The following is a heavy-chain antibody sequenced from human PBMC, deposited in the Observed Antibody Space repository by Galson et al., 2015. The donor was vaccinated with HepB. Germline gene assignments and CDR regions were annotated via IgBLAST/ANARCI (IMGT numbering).Heavy chain of an antibody. CDR1: GYTLTELS. CDR3: ATDTKHQTIFGVVMFDY. D-gene: IGHD3-3*01. V-gene: IGHV1-24*01. Sequence: SVKVSCKVSGYTLTELSMHWVRQAPGKGLEWMGGFDPEDGETIYAQKFQGRVTMTEDTSTDTAYMELSSLRSEDTAVYYCATDTKHQTIFGVVMFDYWGQGTLVTVSS. J-gene: IGHJ4*02. CDR2: FDPEDGET.